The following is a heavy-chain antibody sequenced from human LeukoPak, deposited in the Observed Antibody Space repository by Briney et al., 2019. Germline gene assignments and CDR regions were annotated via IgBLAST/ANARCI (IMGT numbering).Heavy chain of an antibody. CDR1: GFTFSSYG. V-gene: IGHV3-33*01. CDR3: AREAVDYGDYDYYYGMDV. D-gene: IGHD4-17*01. CDR2: IWYDGSNK. Sequence: GGSLRLSCAASGFTFSSYGMHWVRQAPGKGLEWVAVIWYDGSNKYYADSVKGRFTISRDNSKNTLYLQMNSLRAEDTAVYYCAREAVDYGDYDYYYGMDVWGQGTTVTVSS. J-gene: IGHJ6*02.